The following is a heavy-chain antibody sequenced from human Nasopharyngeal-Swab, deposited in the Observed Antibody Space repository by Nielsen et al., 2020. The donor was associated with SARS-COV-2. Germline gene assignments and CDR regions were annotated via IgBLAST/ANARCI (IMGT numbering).Heavy chain of an antibody. D-gene: IGHD3-22*01. Sequence: GGSLRLSCAASGFTFSCYAMHWVRQAPGKGLEWVAVISYDGSNKYYADSVKGRFTISRDNSKNTLYLQMNSLRAEDTAVYYCARARGSSGYYYDYYYYMDVWGKGTTVTVSS. V-gene: IGHV3-30-3*01. CDR1: GFTFSCYA. CDR2: ISYDGSNK. J-gene: IGHJ6*03. CDR3: ARARGSSGYYYDYYYYMDV.